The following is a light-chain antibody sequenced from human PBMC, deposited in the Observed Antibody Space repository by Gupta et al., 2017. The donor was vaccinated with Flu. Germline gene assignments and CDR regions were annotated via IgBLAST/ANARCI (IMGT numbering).Light chain of an antibody. J-gene: IGLJ3*02. Sequence: SNIGSNVGSCYQNVTGTAPRLLIYNDNHRPLWVHDRVSGSKSGTSASLAIGGRQSEDEADYYGAAGDDSVNSLSADDSLTGLWVFGGGTKLTVL. V-gene: IGLV1-44*01. CDR1: SNIGSNV. CDR3: AAGDDSVNSLSADDSLTGLWV. CDR2: NDN.